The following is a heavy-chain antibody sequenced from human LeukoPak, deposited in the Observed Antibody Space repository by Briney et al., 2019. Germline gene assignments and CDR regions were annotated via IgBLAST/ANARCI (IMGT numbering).Heavy chain of an antibody. CDR3: ARRDFYGSGSYGWFDP. CDR1: GGSFSGYY. V-gene: IGHV4-34*01. J-gene: IGHJ5*02. CDR2: INHSGST. D-gene: IGHD3-10*01. Sequence: SETLSLTCAVYGGSFSGYYWSWIRQPPGKGLEWIGEINHSGSTNYNPSLKSRVTISVDTSKNQFSLKLSSVTAADTAVYYCARRDFYGSGSYGWFDPWGQGTLVTVSS.